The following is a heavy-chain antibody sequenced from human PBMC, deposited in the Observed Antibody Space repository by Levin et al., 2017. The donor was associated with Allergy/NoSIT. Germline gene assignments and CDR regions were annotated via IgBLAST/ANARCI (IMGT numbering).Heavy chain of an antibody. CDR1: GYTFSSHG. J-gene: IGHJ5*02. CDR3: ARGPSRRNWFDP. CDR2: INTNTGNP. Sequence: GGSLRLSCKASGYTFSSHGLHWVRQAPGQGLEWMGWINTNTGNPTYAQGFTGRYVFSLDTSVSTAYLQISGLKSEDIAVYYCARGPSRRNWFDPWGQGTLVAVSS. D-gene: IGHD6-13*01. V-gene: IGHV7-4-1*02.